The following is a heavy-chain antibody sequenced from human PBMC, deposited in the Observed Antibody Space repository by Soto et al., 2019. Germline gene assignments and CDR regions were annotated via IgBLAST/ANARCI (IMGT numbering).Heavy chain of an antibody. CDR1: GFTFSSYA. Sequence: QVQLVESGGGVVQPGRSLRLSCAASGFTFSSYAMHWVRQAPGKGLERLAVISYDGSNKNYAESVKGRFTICRDNSKNTLYLQMNSLRAEDTAVYYCARDLEVVVVPAAIGYWGQGTLVTVSS. J-gene: IGHJ4*02. CDR2: ISYDGSNK. V-gene: IGHV3-30-3*01. CDR3: ARDLEVVVVPAAIGY. D-gene: IGHD2-2*01.